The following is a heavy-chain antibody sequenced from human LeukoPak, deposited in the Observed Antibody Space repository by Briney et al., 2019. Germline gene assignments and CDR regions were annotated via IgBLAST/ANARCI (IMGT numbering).Heavy chain of an antibody. J-gene: IGHJ4*02. Sequence: SETLSLTCTGSGGSISSYYWSWIRQPPGKGLEWIGYIYYSGSTNYNPSLKSRVTISVDTSKNQFSLKLSSVTAADTAVYYCARVRSAAGIDYWGQGTLVTVSS. CDR3: ARVRSAAGIDY. CDR2: IYYSGST. V-gene: IGHV4-59*01. D-gene: IGHD6-13*01. CDR1: GGSISSYY.